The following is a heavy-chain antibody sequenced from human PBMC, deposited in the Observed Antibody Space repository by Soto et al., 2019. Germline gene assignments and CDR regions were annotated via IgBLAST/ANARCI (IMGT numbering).Heavy chain of an antibody. CDR3: AHSNYDSSGYTNT. CDR1: GGSISSGDYS. Sequence: QLQLQESGSRLVKPSQTLSLTCAVSGGSISSGDYSWSWIRQPPGKGLEWIGYLHHSGTTYYNPSLKSRVXXPXDXXKNQFSLNLSAVTAADTARYYCAHSNYDSSGYTNTRGQGTLVTVST. D-gene: IGHD3-22*01. CDR2: LHHSGTT. J-gene: IGHJ4*02. V-gene: IGHV4-30-2*01.